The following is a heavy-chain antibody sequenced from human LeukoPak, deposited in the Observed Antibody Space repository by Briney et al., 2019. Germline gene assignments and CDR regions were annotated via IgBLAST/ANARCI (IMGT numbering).Heavy chain of an antibody. V-gene: IGHV3-48*02. J-gene: IGHJ4*02. D-gene: IGHD1-26*01. Sequence: PGRSLRLSCAASGFTFSAYNMNWVRQAPGKGPEWVSFISNSGSDMYYRDSVKGRFTISRDNAKNSLYLQMDSLRDEDTAVYYCASSGSYRFDYWGQGTLVTVSS. CDR3: ASSGSYRFDY. CDR1: GFTFSAYN. CDR2: ISNSGSDM.